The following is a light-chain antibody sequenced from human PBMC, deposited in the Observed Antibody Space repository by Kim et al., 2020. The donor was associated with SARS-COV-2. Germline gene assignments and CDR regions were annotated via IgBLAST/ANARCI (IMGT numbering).Light chain of an antibody. CDR1: SSDVGGYNY. J-gene: IGLJ1*01. V-gene: IGLV2-14*04. CDR2: DVS. Sequence: GQSITISCPGTSSDVGGYNYVSWYQQHPGKAPKLMIYDVSKRPSGVSNRFSGSKSGNTASLTISGLQAEDEADYYCSSYTSSSTFGFGTGTQLTVL. CDR3: SSYTSSSTFG.